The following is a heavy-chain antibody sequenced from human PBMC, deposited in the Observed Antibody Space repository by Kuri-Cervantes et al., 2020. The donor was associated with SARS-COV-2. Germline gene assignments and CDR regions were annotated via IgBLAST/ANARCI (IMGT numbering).Heavy chain of an antibody. CDR2: IYYSGST. J-gene: IGHJ6*02. Sequence: SETLSLTCTVSGGSISSSSYYWGWIRQPPGKGLEWIGSIYYSGSTYYNPSLKSRVTISVDTSKNQFSLKLSAVTAADTALYYCARGDVVVVDATSDYYGMDVWGQGTTVTVSS. CDR1: GGSISSSSYY. D-gene: IGHD2-15*01. V-gene: IGHV4-39*01. CDR3: ARGDVVVVDATSDYYGMDV.